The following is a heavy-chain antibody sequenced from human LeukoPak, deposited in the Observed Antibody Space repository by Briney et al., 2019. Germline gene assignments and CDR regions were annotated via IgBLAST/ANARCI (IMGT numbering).Heavy chain of an antibody. CDR2: IYCSGST. CDR3: ARGLYYDFWSGYYSADYYYYYMDV. D-gene: IGHD3-3*01. J-gene: IGHJ6*03. CDR1: GGSISSYY. V-gene: IGHV4-59*01. Sequence: PSETLSLTCTVSGGSISSYYWSWIRQPPGKGLEWIGYIYCSGSTNYNPSLKSRVTISVDTSKNQFSLKLSSVTAADTAVYYCARGLYYDFWSGYYSADYYYYYMDVWGKGTTVTVSS.